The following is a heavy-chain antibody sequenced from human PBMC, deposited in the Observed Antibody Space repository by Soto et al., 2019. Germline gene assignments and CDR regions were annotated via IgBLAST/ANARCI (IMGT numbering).Heavy chain of an antibody. V-gene: IGHV3-33*01. CDR3: TRQPGYSGYGYPYYMDV. J-gene: IGHJ6*03. Sequence: PGGSLRLSCAASGFTFSSYGMHWVRQAPGKGLEWVAVIWYDGSNKYYADSVKGRFTISRDNSKNTLYLQMNSLRAEDTAIYYCTRQPGYSGYGYPYYMDVWGKGTTVTVSS. CDR1: GFTFSSYG. CDR2: IWYDGSNK. D-gene: IGHD5-12*01.